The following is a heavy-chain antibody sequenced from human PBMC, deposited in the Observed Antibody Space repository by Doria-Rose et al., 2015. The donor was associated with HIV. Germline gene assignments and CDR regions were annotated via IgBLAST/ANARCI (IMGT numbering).Heavy chain of an antibody. J-gene: IGHJ4*02. V-gene: IGHV2-26*01. CDR3: ARIKSSRWYHKYYFDF. Sequence: QVALKESGPVLVKPTETLTLTCTVSGVSLSSPGMGVSWIRQPPGKALEWLANIFSEDEISYETSLKSRLTISRCTSKSQVVLTMTDMDPVDTATYYCARIKSSRWYHKYYFDFWGQGTLVIVSA. CDR2: IFSEDEI. CDR1: GVSLSSPGMG. D-gene: IGHD6-13*01.